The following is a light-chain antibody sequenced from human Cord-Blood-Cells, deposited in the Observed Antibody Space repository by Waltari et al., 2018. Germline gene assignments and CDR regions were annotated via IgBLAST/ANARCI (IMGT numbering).Light chain of an antibody. Sequence: DIVMTQSPLSLPVTPGEPASISCRPSQSLLHSNGYNYLDWYLQKPGQSPQLLIYLGSNRASGVPDRFSGRGSGTDFTLKSSRVEAEDVGVYYCMRALQTPAFGGGTKVEIK. CDR1: QSLLHSNGYNY. CDR3: MRALQTPA. V-gene: IGKV2-28*01. J-gene: IGKJ4*01. CDR2: LGS.